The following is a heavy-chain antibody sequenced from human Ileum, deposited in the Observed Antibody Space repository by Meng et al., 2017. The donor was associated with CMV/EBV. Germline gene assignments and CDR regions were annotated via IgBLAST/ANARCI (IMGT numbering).Heavy chain of an antibody. CDR2: FAQRGST. CDR3: ATQDASCSVF. D-gene: IGHD2-15*01. V-gene: IGHV4-4*02. J-gene: IGHJ4*02. Sequence: SETLSLTCAVSGGSITISNWWSWVRQPPGKGLEWSGEFAQRGSTKYSPSLKSRVTMSLDKSKHQFSLQLSSVTAADTAVSYCATQDASCSVFWGQGALVTVSS. CDR1: GGSITISNW.